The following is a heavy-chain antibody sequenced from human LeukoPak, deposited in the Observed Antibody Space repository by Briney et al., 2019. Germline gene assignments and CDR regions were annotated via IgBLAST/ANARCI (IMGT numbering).Heavy chain of an antibody. CDR1: GYTFTGDY. CDR2: INPNSGGT. J-gene: IGHJ3*02. Sequence: GASVTLTCKSSGYTFTGDYMHWVRQAPGQGLEWVGWINPNSGGTNYAQKFQGRVTMTRDTSISTDYMELSRLRSDDTAVYYCANGGATLFRGDDAFDIWGQGTMVTVSS. V-gene: IGHV1-2*02. D-gene: IGHD1-26*01. CDR3: ANGGATLFRGDDAFDI.